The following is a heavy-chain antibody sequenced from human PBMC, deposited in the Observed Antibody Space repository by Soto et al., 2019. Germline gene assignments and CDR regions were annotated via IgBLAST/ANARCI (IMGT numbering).Heavy chain of an antibody. CDR3: ARGRYGDY. J-gene: IGHJ4*02. V-gene: IGHV1-18*01. CDR1: GYAFTTYG. Sequence: QVHLVQSGAEVKNPGASVKVSCKGPGYAFTTYGITWVRQAPGQGLEWLGWISAHNGKTNYAQKLQGRVTVTRDPSTRTAYMELRILRSADTAVYYCARGRYGDYWGQGALVTVSS. D-gene: IGHD1-1*01. CDR2: ISAHNGKT.